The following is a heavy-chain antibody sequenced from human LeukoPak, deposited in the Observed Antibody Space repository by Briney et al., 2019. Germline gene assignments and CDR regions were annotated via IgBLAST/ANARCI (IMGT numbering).Heavy chain of an antibody. V-gene: IGHV3-23*01. CDR2: ISGSGGST. CDR1: GFTFSSYA. J-gene: IGHJ3*02. D-gene: IGHD2-8*01. Sequence: TGGFLRLSCAASGFTFSSYAMSWVRQAPGKGLEWVSAISGSGGSTYYADSVRGRFTISRDNSKNTLYLQMNSLRAEDTAVYYCARARGVYDAFDIWGQGTMVTVSS. CDR3: ARARGVYDAFDI.